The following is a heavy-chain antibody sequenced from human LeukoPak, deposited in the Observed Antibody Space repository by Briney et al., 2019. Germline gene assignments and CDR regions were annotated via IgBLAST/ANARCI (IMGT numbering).Heavy chain of an antibody. V-gene: IGHV4-59*08. J-gene: IGHJ4*02. Sequence: SETLPLTCTVSGGSISSYYWSWIRQPPGKGLEWIAYISDIGSINYNPSLRSRVTISLDTSKNQFSLKLSSVTAADTAVYYCAGHHPRNTVDFWGQGTLVTVSS. CDR1: GGSISSYY. D-gene: IGHD2/OR15-2a*01. CDR3: AGHHPRNTVDF. CDR2: ISDIGSI.